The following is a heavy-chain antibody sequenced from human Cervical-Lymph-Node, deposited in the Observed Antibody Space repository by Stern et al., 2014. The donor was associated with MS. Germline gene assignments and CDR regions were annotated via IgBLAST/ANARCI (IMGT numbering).Heavy chain of an antibody. D-gene: IGHD5-24*01. CDR3: ARGHIPYAYNYLFDY. V-gene: IGHV3-33*01. CDR1: GFPFSSYG. J-gene: IGHJ4*02. Sequence: VHLVESGGGVVQPGTSLRLSCAASGFPFSSYGMHWVRQAPGQGRGWGAPAWDAGSTAYYTNSVKGRFTISRDNSKNTLSLQMNSLTAEDTAVYYCARGHIPYAYNYLFDYWGQGTLVTVSS. CDR2: AWDAGSTA.